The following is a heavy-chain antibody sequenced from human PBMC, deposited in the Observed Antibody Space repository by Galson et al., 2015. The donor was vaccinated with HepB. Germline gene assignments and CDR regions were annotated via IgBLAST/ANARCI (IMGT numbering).Heavy chain of an antibody. CDR1: GFSLSNARMG. CDR2: IFSNDEK. Sequence: PALVKPTQTLTLTCTVSGFSLSNARMGVSWIRQPPGKALEWLAHIFSNDEKSYSTSLKSGLTISKDTSKSQVVLTMTNMDPVDTATYYCARIKANDPAYFDYWGQGTLVTVSS. V-gene: IGHV2-26*01. CDR3: ARIKANDPAYFDY. J-gene: IGHJ4*02. D-gene: IGHD1-1*01.